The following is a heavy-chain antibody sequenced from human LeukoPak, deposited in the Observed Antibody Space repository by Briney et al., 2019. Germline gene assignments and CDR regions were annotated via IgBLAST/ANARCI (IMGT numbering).Heavy chain of an antibody. D-gene: IGHD5-12*01. CDR3: ARGTVAWYSGYDRANDY. V-gene: IGHV1-2*02. CDR1: GYTFTGYY. CDR2: INPNSGGT. J-gene: IGHJ4*02. Sequence: GASVKVSCKASGYTFTGYYMHWVRQAPGQGLEWMGWINPNSGGTNYAQKFQGRVTMTRDTSISTAYMELSRLRSDDTAVYYCARGTVAWYSGYDRANDYWGQGTLVAVSS.